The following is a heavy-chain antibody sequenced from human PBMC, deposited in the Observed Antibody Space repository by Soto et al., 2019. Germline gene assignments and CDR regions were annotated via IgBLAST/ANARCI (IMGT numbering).Heavy chain of an antibody. Sequence: QVQLVESGGGVVQPGRSLRLSCAASGFTFSSYGMHWVRQAPGKGLEWVAVISYDGSNKYYADSVKGRFTISRDNSKNTLYLQMNSLRAEDTAVYYCANVYGDYVDYWGQGTLVTVSS. V-gene: IGHV3-30*18. J-gene: IGHJ4*02. CDR2: ISYDGSNK. CDR1: GFTFSSYG. CDR3: ANVYGDYVDY. D-gene: IGHD4-17*01.